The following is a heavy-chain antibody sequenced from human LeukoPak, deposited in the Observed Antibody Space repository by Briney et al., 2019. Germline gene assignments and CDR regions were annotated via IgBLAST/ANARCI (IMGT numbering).Heavy chain of an antibody. CDR1: GFTFSSYG. CDR2: ISYDGSNK. CDR3: AKDRRRDGYTFFDY. J-gene: IGHJ4*02. V-gene: IGHV3-30*18. D-gene: IGHD5-24*01. Sequence: GGSLRLSCAASGFTFSSYGMHWVRQAPGKGLEWVALISYDGSNKYYSDSVKGRFTISRDNSKNTLYLQMNSLRAEDTAVYYCAKDRRRDGYTFFDYWGQGTLVTVSS.